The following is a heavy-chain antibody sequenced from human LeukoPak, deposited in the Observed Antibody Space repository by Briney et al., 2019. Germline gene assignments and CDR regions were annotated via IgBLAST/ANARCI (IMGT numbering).Heavy chain of an antibody. CDR2: ISAYNGNT. V-gene: IGHV1-18*01. Sequence: GASVKVSCKASGYTFTSYGISWVRQAPGQGLEWMGWISAYNGNTNYAQKLQGRVTMTTDTSTSTAYMELRSLRSDDTAVYYYARTPRNYYDSSGAEDYFDYWGQGTLVTVSS. J-gene: IGHJ4*02. CDR1: GYTFTSYG. D-gene: IGHD3-22*01. CDR3: ARTPRNYYDSSGAEDYFDY.